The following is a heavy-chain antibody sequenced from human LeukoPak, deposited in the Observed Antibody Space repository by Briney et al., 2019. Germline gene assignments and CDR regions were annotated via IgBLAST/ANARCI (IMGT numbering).Heavy chain of an antibody. J-gene: IGHJ4*02. CDR1: GFTFSSYA. CDR2: ISGSGGST. CDR3: ALSRYSSSSVWDF. Sequence: GGSLRLSCAASGFTFSSYAMSWVRQAPGKGLEWVSAISGSGGSTYYADAVKGRFTISRDNSKNTLYLQMNSLRAEDMAVYYCALSRYSSSSVWDFWGQGTLVTVSS. V-gene: IGHV3-23*01. D-gene: IGHD6-6*01.